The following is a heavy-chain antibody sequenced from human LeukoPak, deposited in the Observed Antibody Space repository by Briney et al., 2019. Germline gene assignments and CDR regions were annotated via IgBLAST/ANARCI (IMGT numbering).Heavy chain of an antibody. D-gene: IGHD3-9*01. J-gene: IGHJ4*02. V-gene: IGHV4-34*01. CDR2: INHSGST. Sequence: SETLSLTCAVYGGSFSGYYWSWIRQPPGKGLEWIGEINHSGSTNYNPSLKSRVTISVDPSKNEFSLKLSSVTAADTAVYYCARDILTGYYLDYWGQGTLVTVSS. CDR1: GGSFSGYY. CDR3: ARDILTGYYLDY.